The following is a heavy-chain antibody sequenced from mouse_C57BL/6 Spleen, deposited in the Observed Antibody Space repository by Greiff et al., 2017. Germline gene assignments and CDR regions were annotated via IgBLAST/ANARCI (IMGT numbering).Heavy chain of an antibody. CDR2: ISDGGSYT. V-gene: IGHV5-4*03. CDR3: ASLYGNYSYAMDY. Sequence: DVKLVESGGGLVKPGGSLKLSCAASGFTFSSYAMSWVRQTPEKRLEWVATISDGGSYTYYPDNVKGRFTISRDKAKNNLYLQMSHLKSEDTAMYYCASLYGNYSYAMDYWGQGTTVTVSS. J-gene: IGHJ4*01. CDR1: GFTFSSYA. D-gene: IGHD2-1*01.